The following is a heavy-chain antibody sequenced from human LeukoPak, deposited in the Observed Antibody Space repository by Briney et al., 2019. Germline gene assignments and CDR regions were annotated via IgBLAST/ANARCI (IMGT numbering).Heavy chain of an antibody. CDR2: INHSGNT. V-gene: IGHV4-34*01. Sequence: ASETLSLTCAVYGGSFSDYYWSWLRQPPDMGLEWIGEINHSGNTNYNPSLKSRASISVDTSKNQFSLKLNSVTAADTAVYYCARTHYYGSGSGIDYWGQGSLVTVSS. J-gene: IGHJ4*02. D-gene: IGHD3-10*01. CDR3: ARTHYYGSGSGIDY. CDR1: GGSFSDYY.